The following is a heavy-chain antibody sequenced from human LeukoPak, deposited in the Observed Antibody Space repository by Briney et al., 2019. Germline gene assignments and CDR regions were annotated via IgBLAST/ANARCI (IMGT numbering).Heavy chain of an antibody. V-gene: IGHV3-21*01. CDR3: ARSEHSSSSFDY. D-gene: IGHD6-6*01. CDR2: ISSSSTHI. Sequence: GGSLRLSCAASGFXLSSYSINWVCQAPGKGLEWVSYISSSSTHIYYADSVKGRFTISRDNARNSLYLQMNSLRAEDTAIYYCARSEHSSSSFDYWGQGTLVTVSS. CDR1: GFXLSSYS. J-gene: IGHJ4*02.